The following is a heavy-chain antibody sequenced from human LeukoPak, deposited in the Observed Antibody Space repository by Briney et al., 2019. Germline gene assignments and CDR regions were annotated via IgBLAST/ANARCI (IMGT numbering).Heavy chain of an antibody. CDR3: ARDRSSGAFDY. Sequence: GGSLRLSCAASGFTFSSYGMHWVRQAPGRGLEWVAIIWHDGSNKYYAASVKGRFTLSRDNSKNTLDLQMNSLRAEDTAVYYCARDRSSGAFDYWGQGTLVTVSS. CDR2: IWHDGSNK. D-gene: IGHD2-15*01. J-gene: IGHJ4*02. CDR1: GFTFSSYG. V-gene: IGHV3-33*01.